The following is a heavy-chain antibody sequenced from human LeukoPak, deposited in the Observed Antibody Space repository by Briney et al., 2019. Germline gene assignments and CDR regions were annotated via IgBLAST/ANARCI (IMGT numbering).Heavy chain of an antibody. CDR1: GGTFSSYA. CDR2: IIPILGIA. J-gene: IGHJ4*02. CDR3: ASIHDSSGYYNVDY. V-gene: IGHV1-69*04. D-gene: IGHD3-22*01. Sequence: GASVKVSCKASGGTFSSYAISWVRQAPGQGLEWMGRIIPILGIANYAQKFQGRVTITADKSTSTAYMELSSLRSEDTAVYYCASIHDSSGYYNVDYWGQGTLVTVSS.